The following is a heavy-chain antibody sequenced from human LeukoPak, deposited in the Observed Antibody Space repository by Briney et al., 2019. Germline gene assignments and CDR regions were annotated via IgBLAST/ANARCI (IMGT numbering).Heavy chain of an antibody. CDR2: IIAYSGNT. CDR1: GYTFISYG. V-gene: IGHV1-18*01. J-gene: IGHJ4*02. CDR3: ARGQPLYDY. Sequence: GASVQASCNASGYTFISYGISWLRQAPGQGLEWMGWIIAYSGNTNYAQKLQGRVTMTTDTSTSTAYMELRSLRSDDTAVYYCARGQPLYDYRGQGTLVTVSS. D-gene: IGHD1-14*01.